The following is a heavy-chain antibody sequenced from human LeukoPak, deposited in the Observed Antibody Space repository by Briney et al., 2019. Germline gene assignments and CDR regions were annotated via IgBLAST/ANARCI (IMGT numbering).Heavy chain of an antibody. CDR2: ISYDGSNK. V-gene: IGHV3-30*03. Sequence: GGSLRLSCAASGFTFSSYWMSWVRQAPGKGLEWVAVISYDGSNKYYADSVKGRFTISTDNAKNSLYLQMNSLRAEDTAMYYCARRSLNFDYWGQGTLVTVSS. CDR3: ARRSLNFDY. CDR1: GFTFSSYW. J-gene: IGHJ4*02.